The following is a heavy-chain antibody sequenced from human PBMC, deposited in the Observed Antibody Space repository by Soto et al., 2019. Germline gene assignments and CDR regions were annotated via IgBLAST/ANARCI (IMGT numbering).Heavy chain of an antibody. Sequence: QVQLVQSGAEVKKPGSSVKVSCKASGGTFSSYTISWVRQAPGQGLEWMGRIIPILGIANYAQKFQGRVTITADNSTSTAYMERSSLRSEDTAVYYCARLDSSGDGWFDPWGQGTLVTVSS. V-gene: IGHV1-69*02. D-gene: IGHD3-22*01. J-gene: IGHJ5*02. CDR3: ARLDSSGDGWFDP. CDR1: GGTFSSYT. CDR2: IIPILGIA.